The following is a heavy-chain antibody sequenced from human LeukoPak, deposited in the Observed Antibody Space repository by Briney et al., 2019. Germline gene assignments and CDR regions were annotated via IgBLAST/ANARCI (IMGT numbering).Heavy chain of an antibody. V-gene: IGHV4-59*01. CDR3: ARDLKGYGMDV. Sequence: SETLSLTCTVSGGSISSYYWSWSRQPPGKGLEWIGYIYYSGSTNYNPSLKSRVTISVDTSKNQFSLKLSSVTAADTAVYYCARDLKGYGMDVWGQGTTVTVSS. J-gene: IGHJ6*02. CDR2: IYYSGST. CDR1: GGSISSYY.